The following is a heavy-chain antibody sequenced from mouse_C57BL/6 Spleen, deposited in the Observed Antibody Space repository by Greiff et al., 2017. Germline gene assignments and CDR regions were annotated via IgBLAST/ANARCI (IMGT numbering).Heavy chain of an antibody. V-gene: IGHV3-6*01. CDR3: ARGRVPLDY. CDR2: ISYDGSN. CDR1: GYSITSGYY. J-gene: IGHJ2*01. Sequence: DVQLQESGPGLVKPSQSLSLTCSVTGYSITSGYYWNWIRQFPGNKLEWMGYISYDGSNNYNPSLKNRISITRDTSKNQFFLKLNSVTTEDTATYYCARGRVPLDYWGQGTTLTVSS.